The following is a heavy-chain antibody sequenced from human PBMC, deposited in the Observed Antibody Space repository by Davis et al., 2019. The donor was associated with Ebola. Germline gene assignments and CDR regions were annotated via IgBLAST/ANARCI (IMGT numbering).Heavy chain of an antibody. CDR2: ISAYNGNT. CDR1: GYTFTSYG. J-gene: IGHJ5*02. Sequence: AASVKVSCKASGYTFTSYGISWVRQAPGQGLEWMGWISAYNGNTNYAQKLQGRVTMTTDTSTSTAYMELRSLRSDDTAMYYCARHLGYCISTSCYPSFDPWGQGTLVTVSS. D-gene: IGHD2-2*01. V-gene: IGHV1-18*01. CDR3: ARHLGYCISTSCYPSFDP.